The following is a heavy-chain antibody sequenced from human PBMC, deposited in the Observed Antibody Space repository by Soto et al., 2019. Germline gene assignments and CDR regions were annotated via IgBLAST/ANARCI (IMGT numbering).Heavy chain of an antibody. Sequence: SVKVSCKASGGTFSSYTISWVRQAPGQGLEWMGRIIPILGIANYAQKFQGRVTITADKSTSTAYMELSSLGSEDTAVYYCARDQGITMIVVATKDYYGMDVWGQGTTVTVSS. CDR1: GGTFSSYT. CDR2: IIPILGIA. D-gene: IGHD3-22*01. V-gene: IGHV1-69*04. J-gene: IGHJ6*02. CDR3: ARDQGITMIVVATKDYYGMDV.